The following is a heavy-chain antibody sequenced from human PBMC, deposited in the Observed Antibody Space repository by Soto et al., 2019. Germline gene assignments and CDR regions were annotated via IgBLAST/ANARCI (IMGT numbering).Heavy chain of an antibody. CDR2: IVASGGIT. V-gene: IGHV3-23*01. J-gene: IGHJ4*02. CDR1: GFTFSSYP. Sequence: EVQLLESGGGLAQPGGSLRLSCAACGFTFSSYPMSWVRQAPGQGLEWVSGIVASGGITYYADSVKGRFTISRDNSKITLYLQMNSLRAEDTAVYYCAKNSAATIRVGYDYWGQGTLVTVSS. CDR3: AKNSAATIRVGYDY. D-gene: IGHD5-12*01.